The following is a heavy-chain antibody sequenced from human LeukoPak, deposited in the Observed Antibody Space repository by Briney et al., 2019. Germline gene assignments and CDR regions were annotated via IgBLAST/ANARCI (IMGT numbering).Heavy chain of an antibody. V-gene: IGHV5-51*01. J-gene: IGHJ3*02. CDR2: IYPGDSDT. D-gene: IGHD5-24*01. CDR3: ASPGGAGDGYNYPHDAFDI. Sequence: GESLKISCKGSGCSFTSYWIGWVRQMPGKGLEWMGIIYPGDSDTRYSPSFQGQVTISADKSISTAYLQWSSLKASDTAMYYCASPGGAGDGYNYPHDAFDIWGQGTMVTVSS. CDR1: GCSFTSYW.